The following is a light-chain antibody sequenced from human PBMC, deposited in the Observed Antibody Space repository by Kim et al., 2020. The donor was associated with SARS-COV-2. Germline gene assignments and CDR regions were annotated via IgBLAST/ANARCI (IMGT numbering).Light chain of an antibody. CDR3: QHYNSYPYT. Sequence: ASGGDRVTIACRASQNIGTYLAWYQHKPGKAPTLLVYQASSLESGVPSRFSGSGSETEFILTISSLQPDDFATYYCQHYNSYPYTFGQGTKLEI. CDR1: QNIGTY. J-gene: IGKJ2*01. V-gene: IGKV1-5*03. CDR2: QAS.